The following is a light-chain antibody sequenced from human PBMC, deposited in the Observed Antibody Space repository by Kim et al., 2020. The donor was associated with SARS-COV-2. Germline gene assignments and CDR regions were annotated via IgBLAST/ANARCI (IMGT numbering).Light chain of an antibody. J-gene: IGLJ3*02. Sequence: SSELTQDPAVSVALGQTVRITCQGDSLRRYYASWYQQKPGQAPILVVYAKNDRPSGIPDRFSGSSSRNTASLTITGAQAEDEADYYCNSRDSSGNRLVFGGGTQLTVL. CDR2: AKN. CDR3: NSRDSSGNRLV. V-gene: IGLV3-19*01. CDR1: SLRRYY.